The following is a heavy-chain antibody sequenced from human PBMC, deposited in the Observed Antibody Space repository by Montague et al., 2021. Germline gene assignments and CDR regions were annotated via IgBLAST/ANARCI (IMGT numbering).Heavy chain of an antibody. CDR3: ARGWQKRFDP. V-gene: IGHV6-1*01. D-gene: IGHD5-24*01. CDR1: GDSDGSVDAR. Sequence: CAISGDSDGSVDARCKWVRHPSAIHLEWLVITYFMFKWNNEYAVSVKSRITVNPDTSKNQFSLLLNSVTPEDTAVYYCARGWQKRFDPWGQGTLVTVSS. J-gene: IGHJ5*02. CDR2: TYFMFKWNN.